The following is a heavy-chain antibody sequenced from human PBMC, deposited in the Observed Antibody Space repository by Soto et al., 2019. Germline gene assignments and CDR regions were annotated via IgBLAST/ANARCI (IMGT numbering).Heavy chain of an antibody. V-gene: IGHV3-33*01. J-gene: IGHJ4*02. Sequence: QVQLVESGGGVIQPGRSLRLTCAASGFTFSSFGMHWVRHAPGKGLEWVAVIWHDGRSKYYADFVKGRFTISRDNSKNTLYFQMNSLRAEDTAVYYCASRSPALDYWGQGTLVTVSS. D-gene: IGHD2-2*01. CDR3: ASRSPALDY. CDR2: IWHDGRSK. CDR1: GFTFSSFG.